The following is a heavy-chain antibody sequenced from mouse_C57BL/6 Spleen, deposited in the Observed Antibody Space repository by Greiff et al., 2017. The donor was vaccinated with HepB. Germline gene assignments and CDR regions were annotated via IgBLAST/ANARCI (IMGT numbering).Heavy chain of an antibody. Sequence: QVQLQQSGPELVKPGASVKLSCKASGYTFTSYDINWVKQRPGQGLEWIGWIYPRGGSTKYNEKFKGKATLTVDTSSSTAYMQLHSLTSADSAVYVCARDYGPYFDYWGKGTTLTVSS. V-gene: IGHV1-85*01. CDR2: IYPRGGST. CDR3: ARDYGPYFDY. J-gene: IGHJ2*01. CDR1: GYTFTSYD. D-gene: IGHD1-1*01.